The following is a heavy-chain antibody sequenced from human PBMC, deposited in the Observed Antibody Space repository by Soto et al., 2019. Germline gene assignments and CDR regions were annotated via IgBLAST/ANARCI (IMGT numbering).Heavy chain of an antibody. V-gene: IGHV1-8*01. CDR3: AGGRYSSSWYVGGGFDP. Sequence: QVQLVQSGAEVKKPGASVKVSCKASGYTFTSYDINWVRQATGQGLEWMGWMNPNSGNTGYAQKFQGRVTMTRNTSISTAYMELSSLRSEDTAVYYCAGGRYSSSWYVGGGFDPWGQGTLVTVSS. CDR2: MNPNSGNT. D-gene: IGHD6-13*01. J-gene: IGHJ5*02. CDR1: GYTFTSYD.